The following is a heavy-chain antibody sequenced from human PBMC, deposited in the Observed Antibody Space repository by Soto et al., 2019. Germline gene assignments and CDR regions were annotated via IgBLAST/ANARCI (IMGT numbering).Heavy chain of an antibody. CDR1: GGSINSYGSGGHY. Sequence: QVQLQESGPGLVKPSQTLSLTCSVSGGSINSYGSGGHYWSWIRQHPGKGLEWIGYIYYSGGTYYKPSLRSRVTISADTSKNQFSLKLSSVSAADTAVYYCARDDGALAVHHWGQGNLVTVSS. CDR2: IYYSGGT. J-gene: IGHJ1*01. CDR3: ARDDGALAVHH. D-gene: IGHD6-19*01. V-gene: IGHV4-31*03.